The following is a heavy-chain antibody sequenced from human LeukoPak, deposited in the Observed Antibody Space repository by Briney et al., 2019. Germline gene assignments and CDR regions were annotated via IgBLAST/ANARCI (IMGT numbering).Heavy chain of an antibody. D-gene: IGHD3-10*01. J-gene: IGHJ4*02. CDR3: AREDGGFGERDSSEGNY. CDR1: GYTFTSYA. Sequence: GASVKVACKASGYTFTSYAMNWVRQAPGQWLEWMGWINTNTGNPTYAQGFTGRFVFSLDTSVSTAYLQISSLKAEDTAVYYCAREDGGFGERDSSEGNYWGQGTLVTVSS. V-gene: IGHV7-4-1*02. CDR2: INTNTGNP.